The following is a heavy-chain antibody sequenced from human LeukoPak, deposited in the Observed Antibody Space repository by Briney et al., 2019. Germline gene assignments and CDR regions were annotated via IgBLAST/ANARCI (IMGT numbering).Heavy chain of an antibody. CDR3: ARTVGATESLDY. CDR2: INDRGDTI. V-gene: IGHV3-48*03. Sequence: PGGSLRLSCAASGFTFSSYEMNWVRQAPGKGLEWVSYINDRGDTIYYAESVKGRFTISRDNAKTSLYLQMNSLRADDTAVYYCARTVGATESLDYWGQGTLVTVSS. CDR1: GFTFSSYE. D-gene: IGHD1-26*01. J-gene: IGHJ4*02.